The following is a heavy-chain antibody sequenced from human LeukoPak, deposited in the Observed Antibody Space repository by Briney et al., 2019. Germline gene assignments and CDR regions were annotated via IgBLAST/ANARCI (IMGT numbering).Heavy chain of an antibody. CDR3: SGGTSPYGMDV. Sequence: ASVKVSCKASGYTFTSYNMHWVRQAPGKGLEWMGIINPSGGSTSYAQKFQGRVTMTRDTSTSTVYMELSSLRSEDTAVYYCSGGTSPYGMDVWGQGTTVTVSS. CDR1: GYTFTSYN. V-gene: IGHV1-46*01. J-gene: IGHJ6*02. CDR2: INPSGGST. D-gene: IGHD1-1*01.